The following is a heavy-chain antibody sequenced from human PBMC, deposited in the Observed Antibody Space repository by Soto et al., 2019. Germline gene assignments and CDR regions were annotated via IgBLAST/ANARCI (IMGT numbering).Heavy chain of an antibody. CDR2: IFSNDEK. V-gene: IGHV2-26*01. CDR3: ARIGGFGELIA. Sequence: QITLRESGPPVLKSTETLTLTCTFSGVSLTTNGVGVGWIRQSPGKALEWLAHIFSNDEKSYSTSLKSRLTISKDTSKSQVVLTMTNMDPVDTATYYCARIGGFGELIAWGQGTLVTVSS. J-gene: IGHJ4*02. CDR1: GVSLTTNGVG. D-gene: IGHD3-10*01.